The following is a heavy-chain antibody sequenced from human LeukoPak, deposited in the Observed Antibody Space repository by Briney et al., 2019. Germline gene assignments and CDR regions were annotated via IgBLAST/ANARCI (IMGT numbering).Heavy chain of an antibody. CDR2: IIPIFGTA. CDR1: GGTFSSYA. V-gene: IGHV1-69*13. CDR3: ARDWWKVTSLAVAGSNWFDP. D-gene: IGHD6-19*01. Sequence: ASVKVSCKASGGTFSSYAISWVRQAPGQGLEWMGGIIPIFGTANYAQKFQGRVTITADESTSTAYMELSSLRSEDTAVYYCARDWWKVTSLAVAGSNWFDPWGQGTLVTVSS. J-gene: IGHJ5*02.